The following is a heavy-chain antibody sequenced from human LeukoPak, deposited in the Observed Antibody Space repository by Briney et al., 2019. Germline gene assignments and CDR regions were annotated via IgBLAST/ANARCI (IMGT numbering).Heavy chain of an antibody. CDR1: GFTFSSYS. CDR2: ISSSSSYI. D-gene: IGHD3-9*01. CDR3: ARSYYDILTGYFPDAFDI. V-gene: IGHV3-21*01. J-gene: IGHJ3*02. Sequence: GALRLSCAASGFTFSSYSMNWVRQAPGKGLEWVSSISSSSSYIYHADSVKGRFTISRDNAKNSLYLQMNSLRAEDTAVYYCARSYYDILTGYFPDAFDIWGQGTMVTVSS.